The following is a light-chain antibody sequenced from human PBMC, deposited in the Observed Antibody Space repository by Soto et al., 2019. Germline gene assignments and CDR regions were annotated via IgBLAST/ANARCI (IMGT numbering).Light chain of an antibody. CDR2: DAS. CDR1: QDINKN. V-gene: IGKV1-33*01. Sequence: DIQMTQSPSSLSSSVRGRVTITCQASQDINKNLIWYQQKPGKAPKLLIYDASDLETGVPSRFSGSGSGTGFTFTISSLQPEDFATYYCQQYESLPLTFGQGTRLEIK. CDR3: QQYESLPLT. J-gene: IGKJ5*01.